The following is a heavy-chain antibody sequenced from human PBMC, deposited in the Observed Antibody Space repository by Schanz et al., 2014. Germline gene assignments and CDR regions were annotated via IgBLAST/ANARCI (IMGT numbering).Heavy chain of an antibody. CDR1: GFTFSSYG. CDR2: IRFDGSDK. Sequence: QVQLVESGGGVVQPGGSLRLSCAASGFTFSSYGMHWVRQAPGKGLEWVTFIRFDGSDKYYADSVKGRFSVSRDNFKNTLYLQMNSLRADDTAVYYCAKDQLANYRGSGYNWFDPWGQGTLVTVSS. J-gene: IGHJ5*02. D-gene: IGHD3-10*01. CDR3: AKDQLANYRGSGYNWFDP. V-gene: IGHV3-30*02.